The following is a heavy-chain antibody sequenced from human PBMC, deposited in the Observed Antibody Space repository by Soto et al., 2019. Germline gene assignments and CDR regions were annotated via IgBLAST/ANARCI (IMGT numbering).Heavy chain of an antibody. CDR1: GGSITSANW. V-gene: IGHV4-4*02. Sequence: PSETLSLTCAVSGGSITSANWWTWVRQPPGGGLEWIGEISHSGITNYKASLKSRVTMSVDKTKNDVSLKLTSVTAADTAVYYCARVLRGWFDPWGQGTPVNV. CDR2: ISHSGIT. CDR3: ARVLRGWFDP. J-gene: IGHJ5*02.